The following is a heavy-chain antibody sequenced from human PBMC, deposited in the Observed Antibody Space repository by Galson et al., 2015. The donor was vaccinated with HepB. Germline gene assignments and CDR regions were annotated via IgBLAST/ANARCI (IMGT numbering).Heavy chain of an antibody. V-gene: IGHV3-23*01. CDR2: ISSSGANT. J-gene: IGHJ6*02. D-gene: IGHD6-13*01. CDR3: AKVGQQLVRGLYYYYGMDV. Sequence: LRLSCAASGFSFSSYAMSWVRQAPGKGLEWVSAISSSGANTYYADSVKGRFAIPRDNSKHTLYLQMNSLRAEDTAVYYCAKVGQQLVRGLYYYYGMDVWGQGTTVTVSS. CDR1: GFSFSSYA.